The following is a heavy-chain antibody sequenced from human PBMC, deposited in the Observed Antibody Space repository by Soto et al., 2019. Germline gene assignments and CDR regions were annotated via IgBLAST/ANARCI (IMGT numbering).Heavy chain of an antibody. Sequence: ASVKVSCKASGYTFTSYGISWVRQAPGQGLEWMGWISAYNGNTNYAQKLQGRVTMTTDTSTSTAYMELRSLRSDDTAVYYCARESSDAELEFQFDPWGQGTLVTVSS. CDR3: ARESSDAELEFQFDP. CDR2: ISAYNGNT. CDR1: GYTFTSYG. J-gene: IGHJ5*02. V-gene: IGHV1-18*01. D-gene: IGHD1-7*01.